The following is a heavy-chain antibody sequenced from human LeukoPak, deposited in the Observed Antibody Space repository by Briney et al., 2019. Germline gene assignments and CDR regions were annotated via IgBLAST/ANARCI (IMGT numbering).Heavy chain of an antibody. Sequence: SETLSLTCTVSGGSISSGSYYWSWIRQPAGKGLEWIGRIYTSGSTNYNPSLKSRVTISVDTSKNQFSLKLSSVTAADTAMYYCARTYYDFWSGYYYYYMDVWGKGTTVTVSS. D-gene: IGHD3-3*01. CDR2: IYTSGST. V-gene: IGHV4-61*02. CDR1: GGSISSGSYY. J-gene: IGHJ6*03. CDR3: ARTYYDFWSGYYYYYMDV.